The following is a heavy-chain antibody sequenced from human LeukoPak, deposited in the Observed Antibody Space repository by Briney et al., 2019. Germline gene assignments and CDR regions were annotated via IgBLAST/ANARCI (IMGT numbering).Heavy chain of an antibody. CDR2: INSDGSST. V-gene: IGHV3-74*01. D-gene: IGHD1-26*01. J-gene: IGHJ4*02. CDR3: ARVKWELLLDC. CDR1: GFTFSSYW. Sequence: PGGSLRLSCAASGFTFSSYWMHWVRQAPGKGLVWVSRINSDGSSTSYADSVKGRFTTSRDNAKNTLYLQMNSLRAEDTAVYYCARVKWELLLDCWGQGTLVTVSS.